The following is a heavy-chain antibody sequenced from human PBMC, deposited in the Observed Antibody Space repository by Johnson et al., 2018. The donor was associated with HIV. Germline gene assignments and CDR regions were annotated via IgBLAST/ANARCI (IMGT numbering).Heavy chain of an antibody. D-gene: IGHD3-10*01. CDR1: GFTFSRNS. V-gene: IGHV3-30*04. CDR3: ARDPYGSGPYVAFDI. CDR2: ISYDGGNK. J-gene: IGHJ3*02. Sequence: QVQLVESGGGVVQPGRSLRLSCVVSGFTFSRNSMHWVRQAPGKGLDWVAVISYDGGNKYYADSVKGRFTISRDNSKNTLYLQMNSLRAEDTAVYYCARDPYGSGPYVAFDIWGQGTMVTVSS.